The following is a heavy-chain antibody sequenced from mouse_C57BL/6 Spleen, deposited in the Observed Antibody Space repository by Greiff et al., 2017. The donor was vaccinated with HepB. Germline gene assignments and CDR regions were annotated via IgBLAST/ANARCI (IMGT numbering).Heavy chain of an antibody. CDR1: GYAFSSSW. Sequence: LVESGPELVKPGASVKISCKASGYAFSSSWMNWVKQRPGKGLEWIGRIYPGDGDTNYNGKFKGKATLTADKSSSTAYMQLSSLTSEDSAVYFCARAPPHYYAMDYWGQGTSVTVSS. V-gene: IGHV1-82*01. J-gene: IGHJ4*01. CDR2: IYPGDGDT. CDR3: ARAPPHYYAMDY.